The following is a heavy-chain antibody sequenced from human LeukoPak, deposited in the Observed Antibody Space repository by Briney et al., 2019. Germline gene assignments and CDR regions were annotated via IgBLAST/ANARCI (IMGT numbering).Heavy chain of an antibody. J-gene: IGHJ3*02. CDR3: ARRGTYCGGDCYSTAFDI. CDR1: GYSFTSYR. CDR2: IYPGDSST. Sequence: GESLKISCKTSGYSFTSYRIAWVRQMPGKGLEWMGMIYPGDSSTKYSPSFQGQVTISADKSISTAYLQWSSLKASDTAMYYCARRGTYCGGDCYSTAFDIWGQGTMVTVSS. V-gene: IGHV5-51*01. D-gene: IGHD2-21*02.